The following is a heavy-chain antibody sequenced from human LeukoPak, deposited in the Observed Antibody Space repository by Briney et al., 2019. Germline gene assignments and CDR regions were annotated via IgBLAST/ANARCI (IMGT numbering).Heavy chain of an antibody. D-gene: IGHD5-18*01. J-gene: IGHJ4*02. CDR3: ARGDYSYGFDLASELGY. Sequence: ASVKVSCKAFGYTFTSNYMHWVRQAPGQGPEWMGVISPSGGSTTYAQKFQGRVTLTRDMSTSTDYLELSSLRSEDTAVYYCARGDYSYGFDLASELGYWGQGTLVTVSS. CDR2: ISPSGGST. CDR1: GYTFTSNY. V-gene: IGHV1-46*01.